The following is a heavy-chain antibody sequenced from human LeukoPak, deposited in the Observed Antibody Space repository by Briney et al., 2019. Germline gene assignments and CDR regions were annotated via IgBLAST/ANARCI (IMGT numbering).Heavy chain of an antibody. CDR3: ARRRTTGTTGYFDY. V-gene: IGHV4-4*09. CDR1: GGSISTYD. D-gene: IGHD1-1*01. J-gene: IGHJ4*02. Sequence: SETLSLTCTVSGGSISTYDWRWIRQPPGKGLEWIGYIYTTESTNYNPSLESRVTISVDTSKNRFSLTLSSVTAADTAFYYCARRRTTGTTGYFDYWGQGILVSVSS. CDR2: IYTTEST.